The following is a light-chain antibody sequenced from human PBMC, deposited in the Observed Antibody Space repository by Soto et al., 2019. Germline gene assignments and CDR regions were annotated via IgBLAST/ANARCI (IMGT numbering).Light chain of an antibody. V-gene: IGKV1-5*01. CDR2: DAS. CDR1: QSISSW. J-gene: IGKJ1*01. Sequence: DIQMTQSPSTLSATAGDRVTVPCRASQSISSWLAWYQHKPGKAPKLLIYDASNLDSGVPSRCSGSGSGTEFSLTISNLQPDDCATYYCQQYENYWTFGQGTKVDIK. CDR3: QQYENYWT.